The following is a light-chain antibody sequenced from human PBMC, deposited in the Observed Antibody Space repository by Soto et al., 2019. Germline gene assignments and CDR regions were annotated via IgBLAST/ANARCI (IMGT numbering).Light chain of an antibody. V-gene: IGKV3-20*01. Sequence: IVLTPASGPPAFSPGDRATLSCRASQSFSSHFLAWYQQKPGQAPRLLIHGTSSRATGIPDRFSGSGSGTDFTLTISRLEPEDFAVYYCQQYGSSGTFGQGTKVDI. CDR3: QQYGSSGT. CDR1: QSFSSHF. J-gene: IGKJ1*01. CDR2: GTS.